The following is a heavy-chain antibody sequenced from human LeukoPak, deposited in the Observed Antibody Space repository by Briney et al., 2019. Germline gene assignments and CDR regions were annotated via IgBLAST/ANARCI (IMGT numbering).Heavy chain of an antibody. CDR2: IRSKGSSYAT. D-gene: IGHD5-18*01. Sequence: GGSLRLSCAASGFTFSGSAMHWVRQASGKGLGWVGRIRSKGSSYATTYAASVKGRFTISRDDSKNTAYLQMNSLKTEDTAVYYCSTQGYSYGSKFEYWGQGTLVTVSS. J-gene: IGHJ4*02. CDR3: STQGYSYGSKFEY. CDR1: GFTFSGSA. V-gene: IGHV3-73*01.